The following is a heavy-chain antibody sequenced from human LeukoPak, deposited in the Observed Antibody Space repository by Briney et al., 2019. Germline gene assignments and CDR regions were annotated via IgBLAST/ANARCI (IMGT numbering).Heavy chain of an antibody. J-gene: IGHJ4*02. D-gene: IGHD2/OR15-2a*01. CDR3: AREEYGTAFDY. V-gene: IGHV3-23*01. CDR2: ISGSGGST. Sequence: PGGSLRLSCAASGFSFKSYGMHWVRQAPGKGLEWVSAISGSGGSTYYADSVKGRFTISRDNSKNTLYLQMNSLRAEDTAVYYCAREEYGTAFDYWGQGTLVTVSS. CDR1: GFSFKSYG.